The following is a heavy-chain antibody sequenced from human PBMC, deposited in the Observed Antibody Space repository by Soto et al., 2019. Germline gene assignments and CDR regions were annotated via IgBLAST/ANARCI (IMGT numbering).Heavy chain of an antibody. J-gene: IGHJ4*02. V-gene: IGHV1-69*06. CDR3: ANLGGTAMVKIDY. D-gene: IGHD5-18*01. CDR2: IIPIFGTA. Sequence: QVQLVQSGAEVKKPGSSVKVSCKASGGTFSSYAISWVRQAPGQGLEWMGGIIPIFGTANYEQKFQGRVTITADKSTSTDYTELSSLRSEDTSVYYCANLGGTAMVKIDYWGQGTLVTVSS. CDR1: GGTFSSYA.